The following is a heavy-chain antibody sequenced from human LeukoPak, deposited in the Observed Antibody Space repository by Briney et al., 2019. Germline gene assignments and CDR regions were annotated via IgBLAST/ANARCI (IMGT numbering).Heavy chain of an antibody. CDR2: INHSGST. CDR1: GGSFSGYY. V-gene: IGHV4-34*01. D-gene: IGHD2/OR15-2a*01. CDR3: AREGGFLWTNYFDY. Sequence: SETLSLTCAVYGGSFSGYYWSWIRQPPGKGLEWIGEINHSGSTNYNPSLKSRVTISVDTSKNQFSLKLRSVTAADTAVFYCAREGGFLWTNYFDYWGQGTLVSVSS. J-gene: IGHJ4*02.